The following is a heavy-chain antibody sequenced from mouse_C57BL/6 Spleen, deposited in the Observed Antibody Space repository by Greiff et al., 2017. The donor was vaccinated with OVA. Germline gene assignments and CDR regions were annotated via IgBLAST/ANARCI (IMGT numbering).Heavy chain of an antibody. CDR2: IWSDGST. Sequence: VKLVESGPGLVAPLQSLSITCTVSGFSLTRYGVHWVREPPGKGLEWLVVIWSDGSTTYNSALKYRLSISNDNSKSQVFLKMNSLQTDDTAMYYCARLGGYGYFDYWGQDTTLTVSS. J-gene: IGHJ2*01. V-gene: IGHV2-6*02. CDR1: GFSLTRYG. D-gene: IGHD2-2*01. CDR3: ARLGGYGYFDY.